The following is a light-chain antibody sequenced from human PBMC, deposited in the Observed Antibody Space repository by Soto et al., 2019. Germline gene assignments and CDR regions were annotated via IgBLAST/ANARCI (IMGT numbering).Light chain of an antibody. V-gene: IGKV3-20*01. CDR2: GAF. Sequence: EIVLTQSPGTLSLSPGERATLSCRASQSITSTYLAWYQQKPGRAPRLVIYGAFNRAAGIPDRFSASGSGTDITLTVGGLEPEDSAVYFCQRYGSSPWTFGQGTKMEIK. CDR3: QRYGSSPWT. J-gene: IGKJ1*01. CDR1: QSITSTY.